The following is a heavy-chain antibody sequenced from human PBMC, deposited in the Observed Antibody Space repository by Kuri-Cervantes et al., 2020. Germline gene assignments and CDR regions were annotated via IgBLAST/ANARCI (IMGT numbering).Heavy chain of an antibody. CDR3: AWGDGMDV. D-gene: IGHD3-16*01. J-gene: IGHJ6*02. CDR1: GGSISSSSYY. CDR2: IYYSGST. Sequence: ESLKISCTVSGGSISSSSYYWGWIRQPPGKGLEWIGSIYYSGSTNYNPSLKSRVTISVDTSKNQFSLKLSSVTAADTAVYYCAWGDGMDVWGQGTTVTVSS. V-gene: IGHV4-39*07.